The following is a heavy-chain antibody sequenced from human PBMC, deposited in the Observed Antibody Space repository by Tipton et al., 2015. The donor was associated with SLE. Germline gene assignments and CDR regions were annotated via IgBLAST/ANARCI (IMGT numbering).Heavy chain of an antibody. Sequence: LRLSCTVSGGSISSYYWSWIRQPPGRGLEWIGYIYSSGSTAYNPSLKSRVTISVDTSKNQFSLKLNSVTAADTAVYYCARAAYYYGSGSYYNVGWFDPWGQGTLVTVSS. CDR2: IYSSGST. V-gene: IGHV4-59*01. CDR3: ARAAYYYGSGSYYNVGWFDP. CDR1: GGSISSYY. D-gene: IGHD3-10*01. J-gene: IGHJ5*02.